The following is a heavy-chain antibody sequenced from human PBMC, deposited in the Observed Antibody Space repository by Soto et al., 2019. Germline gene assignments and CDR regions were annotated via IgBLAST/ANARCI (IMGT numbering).Heavy chain of an antibody. CDR2: IYYSGST. J-gene: IGHJ5*02. CDR1: GGSISSGGYY. Sequence: QVQLQESGPGLVKPSQTLSLTCTVSGGSISSGGYYWSWIRQLPGKSLEWIGYIYYSGSTYYNPSLKSRVTISVDTSKNQFSLKLSSVTAADTAVYYCARGTDSGTYTGWFDPWGQGTLVTVSS. V-gene: IGHV4-31*03. D-gene: IGHD1-26*01. CDR3: ARGTDSGTYTGWFDP.